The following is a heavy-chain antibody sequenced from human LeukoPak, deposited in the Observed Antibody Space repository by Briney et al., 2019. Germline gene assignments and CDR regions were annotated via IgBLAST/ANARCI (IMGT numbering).Heavy chain of an antibody. J-gene: IGHJ5*02. D-gene: IGHD5-18*01. CDR3: ARGGYSYGYYWFDP. V-gene: IGHV4-38-2*02. CDR1: GYSISSGYY. CDR2: IYHSGST. Sequence: SDTLSLTCTVSGYSISSGYYWGWIRQPPGKGLEWIGSIYHSGSTYYNPSLKSRVTISVDTSKNQFSLKLSSVTAADTSVYYCARGGYSYGYYWFDPWGQGTLVTVSS.